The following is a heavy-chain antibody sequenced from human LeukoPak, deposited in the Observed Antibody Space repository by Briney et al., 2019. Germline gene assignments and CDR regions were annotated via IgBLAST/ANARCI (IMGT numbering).Heavy chain of an antibody. CDR1: GFTFSSYW. V-gene: IGHV3-7*01. CDR3: ASRYYGSGSYYSDFDY. CDR2: IKQDGSEK. J-gene: IGHJ4*02. D-gene: IGHD3-10*01. Sequence: GSLRLSCAASGFTFSSYWMSWVRQAPGKGLEWVANIKQDGSEKYYVDSVKGRFTISGDNAKNSLYLQMNSLRAEDTAVYYCASRYYGSGSYYSDFDYWGQGTLVTVSS.